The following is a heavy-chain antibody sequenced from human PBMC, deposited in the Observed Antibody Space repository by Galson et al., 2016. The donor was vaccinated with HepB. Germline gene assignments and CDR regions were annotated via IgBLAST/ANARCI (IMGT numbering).Heavy chain of an antibody. D-gene: IGHD4-23*01. Sequence: SETLSLTCTVSGGSISSSSYYWGWIRQPPGKGLEWIGSLYYSGNTYYKSSLKSRVTISGDTSKTQFALKLSSVTAADTAVYYCAIHRDDGNSYGMDVWGQGTTVTVSS. V-gene: IGHV4-39*01. CDR2: LYYSGNT. CDR1: GGSISSSSYY. J-gene: IGHJ6*02. CDR3: AIHRDDGNSYGMDV.